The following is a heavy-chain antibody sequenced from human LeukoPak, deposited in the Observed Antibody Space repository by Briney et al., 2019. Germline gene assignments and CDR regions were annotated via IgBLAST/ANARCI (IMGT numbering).Heavy chain of an antibody. J-gene: IGHJ2*01. CDR3: ATRLIVGGFDL. D-gene: IGHD1-26*01. V-gene: IGHV4-59*01. Sequence: PSETLSLTCTVSGGSISSYYWSWIRQPPGKGLEWIGYIYYSGSTNYNPSLKSRVTISVDTSKNQFSLKLSSVTAADTAVYYCATRLIVGGFDLWGRGTLVTVSS. CDR2: IYYSGST. CDR1: GGSISSYY.